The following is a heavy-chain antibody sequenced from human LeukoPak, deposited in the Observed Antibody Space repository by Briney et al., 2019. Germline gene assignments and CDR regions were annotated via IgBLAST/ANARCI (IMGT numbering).Heavy chain of an antibody. CDR3: ARDHMVRGVIFRYGMDV. CDR2: ISSSGSTI. V-gene: IGHV3-48*03. D-gene: IGHD3-10*01. Sequence: GGSLRLSCAASGFTFSSYEMNWVRQAPGKGLEWVSYISSSGSTIYYADSVKGRFTISRDNGKDSLYLQMNSLRAEDTAVYYCARDHMVRGVIFRYGMDVWGQGTTVTVSS. CDR1: GFTFSSYE. J-gene: IGHJ6*02.